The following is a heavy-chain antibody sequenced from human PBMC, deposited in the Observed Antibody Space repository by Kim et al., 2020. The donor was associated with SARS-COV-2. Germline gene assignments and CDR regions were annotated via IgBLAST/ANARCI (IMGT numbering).Heavy chain of an antibody. D-gene: IGHD3-3*01. CDR3: ARARFLEWSRGYGIDV. Sequence: SETLSLTCTVSGGSISSYYWSWIRQPPGKGLEWIGYIYYSGSTNYNPSLKSRVTISVDTSKNQFSLKLSSVTAADTAVYYCARARFLEWSRGYGIDVWG. CDR1: GGSISSYY. J-gene: IGHJ6*02. V-gene: IGHV4-59*01. CDR2: IYYSGST.